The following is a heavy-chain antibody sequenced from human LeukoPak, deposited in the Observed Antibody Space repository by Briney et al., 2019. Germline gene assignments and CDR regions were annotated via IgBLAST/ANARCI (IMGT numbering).Heavy chain of an antibody. CDR2: IYYSGST. V-gene: IGHV4-59*01. D-gene: IGHD1-26*01. Sequence: SETLSLTCTVSGGSISSYYWSWIRQPPGKGLEWIGYIYYSGSTNYNPSLKSRVTISVDTSKNQFSLKLNSVTAADTAAYYCARGGGSYYFHWFDPWGQGTLVTVSS. CDR1: GGSISSYY. CDR3: ARGGGSYYFHWFDP. J-gene: IGHJ5*02.